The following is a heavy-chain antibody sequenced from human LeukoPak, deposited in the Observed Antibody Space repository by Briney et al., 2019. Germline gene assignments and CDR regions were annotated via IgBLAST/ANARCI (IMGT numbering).Heavy chain of an antibody. V-gene: IGHV3-21*01. CDR3: ARDPSEGLNDY. CDR1: GFTFSSYS. CDR2: ISSSSSYI. Sequence: SGGSLRLSCAASGFTFSSYSMNWVRQAPGKGLEWVSSISSSSSYIYYADSVKGRFTISRDNAKNSLYLQMNSLRAEDTAVYYCARDPSEGLNDYWGQGTLVTVSS. J-gene: IGHJ4*02.